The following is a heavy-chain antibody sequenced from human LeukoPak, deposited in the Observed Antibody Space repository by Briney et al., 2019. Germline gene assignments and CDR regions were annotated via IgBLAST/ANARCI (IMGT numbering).Heavy chain of an antibody. Sequence: SQTLSLTCTVSGGSISSGSYCWSWIRQPPGKGLEWIGEINHSGSTNYNPSLKSRVTISVDTSKNQFSLKLSSVTAADTAVYYCARYQLLDWYFDLWGRGTLVTVSS. J-gene: IGHJ2*01. D-gene: IGHD2-2*01. V-gene: IGHV4-39*07. CDR3: ARYQLLDWYFDL. CDR1: GGSISSGSYC. CDR2: INHSGST.